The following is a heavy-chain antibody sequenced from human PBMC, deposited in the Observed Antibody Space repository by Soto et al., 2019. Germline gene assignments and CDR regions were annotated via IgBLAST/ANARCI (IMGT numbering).Heavy chain of an antibody. Sequence: SETLSLTCAVYGGSFSAYYSSWIRQPPGKGLEWIGEIDHSGSTNYNPSLKSRVTISVDTSKNQFSLRLSSVTAADTAVYYCASQTNYYGSGSFYSWFDPWGLGNLVTV. CDR1: GGSFSAYY. CDR2: IDHSGST. J-gene: IGHJ5*02. V-gene: IGHV4-34*01. D-gene: IGHD3-10*01. CDR3: ASQTNYYGSGSFYSWFDP.